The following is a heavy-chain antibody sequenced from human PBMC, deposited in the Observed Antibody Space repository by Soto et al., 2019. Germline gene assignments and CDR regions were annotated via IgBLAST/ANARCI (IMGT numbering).Heavy chain of an antibody. CDR3: AKDRGLITIFGVVSSSSNGMDV. V-gene: IGHV3-23*01. CDR2: ISGSGGST. J-gene: IGHJ6*02. Sequence: GGSLRLSCAASGFTFSSYAMSWVHQAPGKGLEWVSAISGSGGSTYYADSVKGRFTISRDNSKNTLYLQMNSLRAEDTAVYYCAKDRGLITIFGVVSSSSNGMDVWGQGTTVTVSS. CDR1: GFTFSSYA. D-gene: IGHD3-3*01.